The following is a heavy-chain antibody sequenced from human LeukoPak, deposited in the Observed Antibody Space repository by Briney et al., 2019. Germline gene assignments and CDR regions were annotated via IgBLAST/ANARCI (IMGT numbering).Heavy chain of an antibody. CDR1: GFTFSSYG. Sequence: GGSLRLSCAASGFTFSSYGMHWVRQAPGKGLEWVAVISYDGSNKYYADSVKGRFTISRDNSKNTLYLQMNSLRAEDAAVYYCARDYSSSSFDYWGQGTLVTVSS. CDR3: ARDYSSSSFDY. D-gene: IGHD6-6*01. J-gene: IGHJ4*02. V-gene: IGHV3-30*03. CDR2: ISYDGSNK.